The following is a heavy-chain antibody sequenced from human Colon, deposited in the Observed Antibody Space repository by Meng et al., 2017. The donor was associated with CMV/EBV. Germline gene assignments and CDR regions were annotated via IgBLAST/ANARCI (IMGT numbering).Heavy chain of an antibody. Sequence: GGSLRLSCAASGFTFRTYGMNWVRQAPGKGLEWVSSISSGFTYGHYADSVKGRFTISRDNANNLLYLQMNSLRGEDTGVYYCARDRSRGSSVDFGDWGQGTLVTVSS. CDR3: ARDRSRGSSVDFGD. V-gene: IGHV3-21*06. D-gene: IGHD1-26*01. J-gene: IGHJ4*02. CDR1: GFTFRTYG. CDR2: ISSGFTYG.